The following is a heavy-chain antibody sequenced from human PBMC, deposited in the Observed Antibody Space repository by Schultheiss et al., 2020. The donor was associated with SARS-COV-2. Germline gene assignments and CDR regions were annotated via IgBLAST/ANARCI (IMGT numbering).Heavy chain of an antibody. CDR3: ASGLVGAIDY. D-gene: IGHD1-26*01. J-gene: IGHJ4*02. CDR2: ISSSSSTI. CDR1: GFTVSSNY. Sequence: GGSLRLSCAASGFTVSSNYMSWVRQAPGKGLEWVSSISSSSSTIYYADSVKGRFTISRDNAKNSLYLQMNSLRDEDTAVYYCASGLVGAIDYWGQGTLVTVSS. V-gene: IGHV3-48*02.